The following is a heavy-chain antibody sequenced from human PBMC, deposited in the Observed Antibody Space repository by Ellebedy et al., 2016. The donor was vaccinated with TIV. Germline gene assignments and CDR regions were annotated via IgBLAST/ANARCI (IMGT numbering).Heavy chain of an antibody. V-gene: IGHV4-39*01. CDR2: IHYNGST. D-gene: IGHD3-3*01. Sequence: SETLSLTXTVSDVSAVSISSSSHYWGWIRQPPGKGLQWIANIHYNGSTNSNPSFKSRVTTSIDTSKNQFSLKLSSVTAADTAVYYCARVSIKYYGDAGQYYNLYMDAWGKGTTVTVSS. CDR3: ARVSIKYYGDAGQYYNLYMDA. CDR1: AVSISSSSHY. J-gene: IGHJ6*03.